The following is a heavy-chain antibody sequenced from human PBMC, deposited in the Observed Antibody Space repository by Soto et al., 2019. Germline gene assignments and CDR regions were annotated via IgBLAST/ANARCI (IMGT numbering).Heavy chain of an antibody. CDR2: IKQDGSEK. CDR1: GLTFSSYW. J-gene: IGHJ6*02. D-gene: IGHD3-10*01. V-gene: IGHV3-7*01. CDR3: AREGITMVRGAVYYYYGMDV. Sequence: EVQLVESGGGLVQPGGSLRLSCEASGLTFSSYWMSWVRKATGKGLEWVANIKQDGSEKYYVDSVKGRFTISRDNAKNSLYLQMNSLRAEDTAVYYCAREGITMVRGAVYYYYGMDVWGQGTTGTVSS.